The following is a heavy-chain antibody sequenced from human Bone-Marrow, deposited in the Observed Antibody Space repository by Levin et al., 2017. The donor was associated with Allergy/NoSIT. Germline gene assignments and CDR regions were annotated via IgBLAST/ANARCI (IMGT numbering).Heavy chain of an antibody. D-gene: IGHD4/OR15-4a*01. CDR3: ARDMGWKYGGDDAFDI. J-gene: IGHJ3*02. CDR1: GFTFSSYG. Sequence: GESLKISCAASGFTFSSYGMHWVRQAPGKGLEWVAVIWYDGSNKYYADSVKGRFTISRDNSKNTLYLQMNSLRAEDTAVYYCARDMGWKYGGDDAFDIWGQGTMVTVSS. CDR2: IWYDGSNK. V-gene: IGHV3-33*01.